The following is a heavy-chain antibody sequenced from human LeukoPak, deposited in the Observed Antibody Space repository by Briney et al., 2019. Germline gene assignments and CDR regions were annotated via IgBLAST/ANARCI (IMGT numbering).Heavy chain of an antibody. V-gene: IGHV4-4*07. J-gene: IGHJ4*02. Sequence: SETLSLTCTVSGGSISSYYWSWIRQPAGKGLESIGHISTSGSTNYNPSLKSRVTMSVDTSKNQFSLKLSSVTAADTAVYYCARDSGERGSGSYLIAYWGQGTLVTVSS. CDR2: ISTSGST. D-gene: IGHD3-10*01. CDR1: GGSISSYY. CDR3: ARDSGERGSGSYLIAY.